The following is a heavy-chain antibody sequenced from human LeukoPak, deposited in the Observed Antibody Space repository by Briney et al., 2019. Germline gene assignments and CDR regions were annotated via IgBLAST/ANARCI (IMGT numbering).Heavy chain of an antibody. CDR1: GGSFSGYY. J-gene: IGHJ4*02. D-gene: IGHD1-26*01. Sequence: SEALSLTCAVYGGSFSGYYWSWIRQPPGKGLEWIGEINHSGSTNYNPSLKSRVTISVDTSKNQFSLKLSSVTAADTAVYYCAREDRYSGSYGNGGFDYWGQGTLVTVSS. CDR3: AREDRYSGSYGNGGFDY. V-gene: IGHV4-34*01. CDR2: INHSGST.